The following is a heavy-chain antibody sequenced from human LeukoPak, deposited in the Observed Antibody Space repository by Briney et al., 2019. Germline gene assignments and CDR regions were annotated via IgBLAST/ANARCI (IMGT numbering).Heavy chain of an antibody. CDR3: ARFTPQGYGWGGYNRFDP. CDR1: GGSISSYY. D-gene: IGHD3-16*01. V-gene: IGHV4-59*01. CDR2: IYYSGST. J-gene: IGHJ5*02. Sequence: PSETLSLTCTVSGGSISSYYWNWIRQPPGKGLEWIGYIYYSGSTNYNPSLKSRVTISLDTSKNQFSLNLTSVTAADTAVYYCARFTPQGYGWGGYNRFDPWGQGTLVIVSS.